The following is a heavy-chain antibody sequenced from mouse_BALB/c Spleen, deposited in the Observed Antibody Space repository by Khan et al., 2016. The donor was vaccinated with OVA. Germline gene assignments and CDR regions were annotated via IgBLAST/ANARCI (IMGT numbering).Heavy chain of an antibody. J-gene: IGHJ4*01. Sequence: EVQLVESGGGLVQPKGSLKLSCAASGFTFNTYAMYWVRQAPGKGLEWVARIRSKTNNYATYYADSVKDRFTISRDDSQSMLYLQMNNLKTEDTAMYYCVRHKNYYGEDAMDYWGQGTSVTVSS. CDR3: VRHKNYYGEDAMDY. D-gene: IGHD1-1*01. CDR2: IRSKTNNYAT. V-gene: IGHV10-1*02. CDR1: GFTFNTYA.